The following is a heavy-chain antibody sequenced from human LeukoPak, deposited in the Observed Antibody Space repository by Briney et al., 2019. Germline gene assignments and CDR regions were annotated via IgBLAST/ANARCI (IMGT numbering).Heavy chain of an antibody. CDR3: ARRPGN. V-gene: IGHV3-53*01. D-gene: IGHD1-14*01. CDR2: IYSGGAI. CDR1: GFAVGRNY. Sequence: PGGSLRLSCVASGFAVGRNYMSWVRQAPGKGLECVSLIYSGGAIRYADSVKGRFTISRDSSKNTLFLQMNDLTVEDTARYYCARRPGNWGQGILVTVPS. J-gene: IGHJ4*02.